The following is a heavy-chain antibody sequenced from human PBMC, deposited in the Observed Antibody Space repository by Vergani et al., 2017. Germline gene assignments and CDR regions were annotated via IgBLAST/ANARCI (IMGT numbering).Heavy chain of an antibody. D-gene: IGHD3/OR15-3a*01. CDR3: ARVGDWVFDAFDI. CDR2: IYYSGST. CDR1: GGSTSSYY. V-gene: IGHV4-59*01. Sequence: QVQLQESGPGLVKPSQTLSLTCTVSGGSTSSYYWSWIRQPPGKGLEWIGYIYYSGSTNYNPSLKSRVTISVDTSKSQFSLKLSSVTAADTAVYYCARVGDWVFDAFDIWGQGTMVTVSS. J-gene: IGHJ3*02.